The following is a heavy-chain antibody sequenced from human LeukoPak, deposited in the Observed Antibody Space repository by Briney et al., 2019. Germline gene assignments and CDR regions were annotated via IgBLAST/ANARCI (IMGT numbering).Heavy chain of an antibody. J-gene: IGHJ4*02. Sequence: ASVTVSCKASGGTFSSYAISWVRQAPGQGLEWMGGIIPIFGTANYAQKFQGRVTITADESTSTAYMELSSLRSEDTAVYYCARALNPYYYDSSGYSTFDYWGQGTLVTVSS. D-gene: IGHD3-22*01. V-gene: IGHV1-69*13. CDR1: GGTFSSYA. CDR3: ARALNPYYYDSSGYSTFDY. CDR2: IIPIFGTA.